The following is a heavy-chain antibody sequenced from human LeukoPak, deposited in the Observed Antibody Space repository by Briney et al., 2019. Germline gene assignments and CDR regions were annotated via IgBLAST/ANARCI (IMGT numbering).Heavy chain of an antibody. CDR1: GFTFSSYA. D-gene: IGHD6-13*01. Sequence: GGSLRPSCAASGFTFSSYAMSWVRQAPGKGLEWVSGISAGGGSTNYVDSVKGRFTISRDNSKDTLSLQMNSLRAEDTAVYYCAKGMAAAGRVFDYWGQGTLVTVSS. CDR3: AKGMAAAGRVFDY. CDR2: ISAGGGST. J-gene: IGHJ4*02. V-gene: IGHV3-23*01.